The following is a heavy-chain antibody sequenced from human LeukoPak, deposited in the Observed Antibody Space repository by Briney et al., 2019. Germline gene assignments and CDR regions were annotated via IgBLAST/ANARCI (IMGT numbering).Heavy chain of an antibody. CDR1: GGSFSGYY. CDR3: ARDLSRYSSGWYGFDY. Sequence: SETLSLTCAVSGGSFSGYYWSWIRQPPGKGLEWIGEINHSGSTNYNPSLKSRVTISVDTSKNQFSLKLSSVTATDTAVYYCARDLSRYSSGWYGFDYWGQGTLVTVSS. D-gene: IGHD6-19*01. V-gene: IGHV4-34*01. J-gene: IGHJ4*02. CDR2: INHSGST.